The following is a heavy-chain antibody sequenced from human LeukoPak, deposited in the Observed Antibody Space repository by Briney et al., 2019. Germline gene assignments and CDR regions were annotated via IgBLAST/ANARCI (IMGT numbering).Heavy chain of an antibody. V-gene: IGHV3-66*01. J-gene: IGHJ4*02. Sequence: PGGSLRLSCAASGFTVSSNYMSWVRQAPGKGLEWVSVVYSGGSTYYADSVKSRFTISRDNSKNTLSLQMNSLRAEDTAVYYCARAGYCSGGSCYGSDYWGQGTLVSVSS. CDR3: ARAGYCSGGSCYGSDY. D-gene: IGHD2-15*01. CDR2: VYSGGST. CDR1: GFTVSSNY.